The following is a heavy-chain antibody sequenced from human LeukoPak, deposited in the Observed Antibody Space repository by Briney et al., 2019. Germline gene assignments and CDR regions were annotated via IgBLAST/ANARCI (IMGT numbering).Heavy chain of an antibody. J-gene: IGHJ3*02. D-gene: IGHD2-2*01. V-gene: IGHV5-51*01. CDR3: ARLDCSTSCYPRHAFDI. CDR2: IYPRDSDT. Sequence: GESLKTSCKGSGYSFTRYWIGWVRQMPGKGLEWMGIIYPRDSDTRYSPSFQGQVTISADKSISTAYLQWSRLKASDTAMYYCARLDCSTSCYPRHAFDIWGQGTMVSVSS. CDR1: GYSFTRYW.